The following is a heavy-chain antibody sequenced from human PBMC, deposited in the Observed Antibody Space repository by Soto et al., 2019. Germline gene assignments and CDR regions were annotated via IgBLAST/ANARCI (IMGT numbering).Heavy chain of an antibody. D-gene: IGHD1-1*01. V-gene: IGHV4-34*01. CDR2: INESGST. Sequence: QVQLQQWGAGLVKPSETLSLSCAVYGQSFSGHSWAWIRQPPGKGLEWIGEINESGSTYYNPSLKSRVTISTDTSKNQFSLKLSSGSAADTAEYFCARGSGIVALPGELEDVKYDYWGQGTLVNVSS. CDR3: ARGSGIVALPGELEDVKYDY. CDR1: GQSFSGHS. J-gene: IGHJ4*02.